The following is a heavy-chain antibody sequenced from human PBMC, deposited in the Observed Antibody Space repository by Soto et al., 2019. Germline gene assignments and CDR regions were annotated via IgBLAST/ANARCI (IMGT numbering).Heavy chain of an antibody. Sequence: SQTLSLTCAISGDSVSSNSAAWNWIRQSPSRGLEWLGRTYYRSKWYNDYAVSVKSRITINPDTSKNQFSLQLNSVTPEDTAVYYCARGRDYGDYNYYYYYYYMDVWGKGTTVTVSS. J-gene: IGHJ6*03. D-gene: IGHD4-17*01. CDR2: TYYRSKWYN. CDR1: GDSVSSNSAA. V-gene: IGHV6-1*01. CDR3: ARGRDYGDYNYYYYYYYMDV.